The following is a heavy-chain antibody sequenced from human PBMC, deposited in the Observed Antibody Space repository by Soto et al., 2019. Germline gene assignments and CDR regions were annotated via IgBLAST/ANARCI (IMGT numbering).Heavy chain of an antibody. CDR3: ARRPTGSGGSYFEN. D-gene: IGHD3-10*01. J-gene: IGHJ4*02. Sequence: QVHLQESGPGLVKPSETLSLTCSVSGDSISSGEYYWNWIRQHPVKGLEWIGFVHYSGSTFYNPSLESRVSISIDTSQNRFSLKVTSVTSADTAVYYCARRPTGSGGSYFENWGQGTLITVSS. V-gene: IGHV4-31*03. CDR2: VHYSGST. CDR1: GDSISSGEYY.